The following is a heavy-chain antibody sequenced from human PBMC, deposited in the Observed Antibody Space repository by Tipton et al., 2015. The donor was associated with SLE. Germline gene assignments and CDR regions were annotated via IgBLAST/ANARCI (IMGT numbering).Heavy chain of an antibody. CDR3: ATELLWFGEF. CDR1: GFTFSSYA. Sequence: RSLRLSCAASGFTFSSYAMHWVRQAPGKGLEWVAVISYDGSKKYYADSVKGRFTISRDNSKNTLYLQMNSLRAEDVAVYYCATELLWFGEFWGQGTLVTVSS. J-gene: IGHJ4*02. V-gene: IGHV3-30*04. CDR2: ISYDGSKK. D-gene: IGHD3-10*01.